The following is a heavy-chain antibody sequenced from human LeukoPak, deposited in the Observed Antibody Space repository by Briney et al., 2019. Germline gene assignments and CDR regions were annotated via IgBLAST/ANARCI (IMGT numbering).Heavy chain of an antibody. CDR3: ARDSSRGWKGGDY. CDR2: MISSSSYI. D-gene: IGHD6-19*01. Sequence: GGSLRLSCATSGFTFSSYSMNWVRQALGKGLEWVSSMISSSSYIYYADSVKGRFTISRDNAKNALYLQMNSLRSEDTAVYYCARDSSRGWKGGDYWGQGTLVTASS. V-gene: IGHV3-21*01. CDR1: GFTFSSYS. J-gene: IGHJ4*02.